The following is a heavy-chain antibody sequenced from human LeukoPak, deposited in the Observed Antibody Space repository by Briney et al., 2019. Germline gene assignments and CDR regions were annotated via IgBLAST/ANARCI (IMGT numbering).Heavy chain of an antibody. V-gene: IGHV3-48*03. J-gene: IGHJ4*02. CDR2: ISGSGNII. CDR3: ARSSNSYIDF. Sequence: GGSLRLSCAASGFTFSNYEINWVRQAPGKGLGWISYISGSGNIIYYADSVKGRFTIRRDNAKNSLYLQMNSLRAEDTAVYYCARSSNSYIDFWGQGTLVTVSS. CDR1: GFTFSNYE. D-gene: IGHD6-13*01.